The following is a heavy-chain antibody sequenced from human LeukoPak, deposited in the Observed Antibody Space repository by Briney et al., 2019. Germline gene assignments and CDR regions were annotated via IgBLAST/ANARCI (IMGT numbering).Heavy chain of an antibody. J-gene: IGHJ5*02. CDR3: ARDSVWGSMVRGVIMKYNWFDP. Sequence: GGSLRLSCAASGFTFDGYGMSWVRQAPGKGLEWVSGINWNGGSTGYADSVKGRFTISRDNAKNSLYLQMNSLRAEDTALYYCARDSVWGSMVRGVIMKYNWFDPWGQGTLVTVSS. CDR1: GFTFDGYG. V-gene: IGHV3-20*04. D-gene: IGHD3-10*01. CDR2: INWNGGST.